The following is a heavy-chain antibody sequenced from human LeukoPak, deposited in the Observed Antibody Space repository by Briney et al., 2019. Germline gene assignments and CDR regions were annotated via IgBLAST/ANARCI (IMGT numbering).Heavy chain of an antibody. Sequence: SETLSLTCAVYGGSFSGYYWSWIRLPPGKGLEWNGEINHSGSTNYNPSLNSRFTISVDTSKNQFSLKLSSVTAADTAVYYCARVGFWSGYRKYYYYMDVWGKGTTVTVSS. J-gene: IGHJ6*03. V-gene: IGHV4-34*01. CDR1: GGSFSGYY. CDR3: ARVGFWSGYRKYYYYMDV. CDR2: INHSGST. D-gene: IGHD3-3*01.